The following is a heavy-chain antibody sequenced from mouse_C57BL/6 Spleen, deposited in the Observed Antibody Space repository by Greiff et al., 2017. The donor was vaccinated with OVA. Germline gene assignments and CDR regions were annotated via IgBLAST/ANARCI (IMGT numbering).Heavy chain of an antibody. V-gene: IGHV1-74*01. CDR2: IHPSDSDT. CDR1: GYTFTSYW. J-gene: IGHJ4*01. D-gene: IGHD1-1*01. CDR3: ASGVVEGDY. Sequence: QVQLQQPGAELVKPGASVKVSCQASGYTFTSYWMHWVKQRPGQGLEWIGRIHPSDSDTNYNQKFKGKATLTVNKSSSTAYMELRSLTSEDSAVYYCASGVVEGDYWGQGTSVTVSS.